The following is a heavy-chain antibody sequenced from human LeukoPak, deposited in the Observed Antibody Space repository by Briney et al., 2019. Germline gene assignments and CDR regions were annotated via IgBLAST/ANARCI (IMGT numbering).Heavy chain of an antibody. D-gene: IGHD3-9*01. CDR2: ISYDGSDR. Sequence: PGRSLRLSCAASGFAFSSYGMYRLRQAPGKGLEWVAVISYDGSDRYHADSVRGRFTISRDNSKNTLYLIMNTLRAEDTALYYCAKPHFDWLHDASDIWGQGTMVTVSS. J-gene: IGHJ3*02. CDR3: AKPHFDWLHDASDI. V-gene: IGHV3-30*18. CDR1: GFAFSSYG.